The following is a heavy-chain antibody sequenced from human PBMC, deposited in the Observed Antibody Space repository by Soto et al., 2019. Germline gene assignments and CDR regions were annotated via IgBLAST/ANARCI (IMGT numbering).Heavy chain of an antibody. V-gene: IGHV2-5*02. J-gene: IGHJ4*02. CDR1: GFSLSTSGVG. CDR2: IYWDDDQ. Sequence: QITLKESGPTLVKPTQTLTLTCTFSGFSLSTSGVGVGWIRQPPGKALEWLALIYWDDDQRYSPSLKSRLTHTRDTSKDLVVRTMTNMAPVDTATYYCAHSGKGYFDWTFDYWGRGTLVTVSS. D-gene: IGHD3-9*01. CDR3: AHSGKGYFDWTFDY.